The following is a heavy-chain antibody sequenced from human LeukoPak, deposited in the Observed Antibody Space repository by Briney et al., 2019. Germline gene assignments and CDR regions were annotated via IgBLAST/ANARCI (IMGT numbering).Heavy chain of an antibody. V-gene: IGHV4-61*02. J-gene: IGHJ3*02. Sequence: SQTLSLTCTVSGGSISSGSYYWSWIRQPAGKGLEWIGRIYTSGSTKYNPSLKSRVTISVDTSKNQFSLKLSSVTAADTAVYYCAREGPISGSYAAFDIWGQGIMVTVSS. CDR3: AREGPISGSYAAFDI. CDR1: GGSISSGSYY. CDR2: IYTSGST. D-gene: IGHD1-26*01.